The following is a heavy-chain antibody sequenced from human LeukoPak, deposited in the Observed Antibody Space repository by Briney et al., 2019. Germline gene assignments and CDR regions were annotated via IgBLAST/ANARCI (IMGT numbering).Heavy chain of an antibody. CDR2: IYYSGST. Sequence: SETLSLTCTVSGGSISSYYWSWLRQPPGKGLEWIGYIYYSGSTNYNPSLKSRVTISVDTSKNQFSLKLSSVTAADTAVYYCARRGPCTNGVCCEWCDYYYYMDVWGKGTTVTVSS. CDR3: ARRGPCTNGVCCEWCDYYYYMDV. CDR1: GGSISSYY. D-gene: IGHD2-8*01. J-gene: IGHJ6*03. V-gene: IGHV4-59*08.